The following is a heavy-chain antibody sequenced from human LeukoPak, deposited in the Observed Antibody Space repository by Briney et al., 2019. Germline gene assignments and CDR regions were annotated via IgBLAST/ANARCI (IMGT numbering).Heavy chain of an antibody. D-gene: IGHD5-24*01. J-gene: IGHJ4*02. CDR3: ARDGGATIPFDY. V-gene: IGHV1-2*02. CDR2: INPNSGGT. CDR1: GYTFTCYY. Sequence: ASVKVSCKASGYTFTCYYMHWVRQAPGQGLEWMGWINPNSGGTNYAQKFQGRVTMTRDTSISTAYMELSRLRSDDTAVYYCARDGGATIPFDYWGQGTLVTVSS.